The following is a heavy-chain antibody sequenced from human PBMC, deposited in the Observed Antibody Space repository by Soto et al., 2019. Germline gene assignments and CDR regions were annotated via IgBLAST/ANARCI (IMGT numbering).Heavy chain of an antibody. Sequence: SETLSLTCSVSGDSISDSYHWTWIRQPPGKGLEWIGYIYSSGSTDYNPSLKSRVTISVDTSKNQFSLKLKYVTASDTAVYYCARDADYGSLDYWGQGTLVTVSS. CDR1: GDSISDSYH. CDR2: IYSSGST. J-gene: IGHJ4*02. D-gene: IGHD4-17*01. V-gene: IGHV4-59*01. CDR3: ARDADYGSLDY.